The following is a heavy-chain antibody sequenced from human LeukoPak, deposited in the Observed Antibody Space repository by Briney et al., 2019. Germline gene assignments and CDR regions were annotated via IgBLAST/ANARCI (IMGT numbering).Heavy chain of an antibody. D-gene: IGHD1-14*01. CDR2: ISSSSSYI. Sequence: GGSLRLSCAASGFTFSSYSMNWVRQAPGKGLEWVSSISSSSSYIYYADSVKGRFTISRDNAKNSLYLQMNSLRAEDTAVYYCARDNPYIPHLFDYWGQGTLVTVSS. V-gene: IGHV3-21*01. CDR1: GFTFSSYS. J-gene: IGHJ4*02. CDR3: ARDNPYIPHLFDY.